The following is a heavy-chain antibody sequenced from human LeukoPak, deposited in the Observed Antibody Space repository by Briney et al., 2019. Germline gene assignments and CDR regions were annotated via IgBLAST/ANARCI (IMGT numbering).Heavy chain of an antibody. CDR1: GFTFSSYG. V-gene: IGHV3-30*03. J-gene: IGHJ4*02. CDR2: ISYDGSNK. Sequence: GGALRLSCAASGFTFSSYGMHWVRQAPGKGLEWVAVISYDGSNKYYADSVKGRFTISRDNSKNTLYLQMNSLRAEDTAVYYCARDSGYGFDYWGQGTLVTVSS. D-gene: IGHD5-12*01. CDR3: ARDSGYGFDY.